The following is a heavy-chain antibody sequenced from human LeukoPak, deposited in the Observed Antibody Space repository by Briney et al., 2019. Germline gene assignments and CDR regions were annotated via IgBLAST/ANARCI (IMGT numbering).Heavy chain of an antibody. J-gene: IGHJ4*02. CDR2: ISWNSGSI. Sequence: GGSLRLSCAASGFTFDDYAMHWVRQAPGKGLEWVSGISWNSGSIGYADSVKGRFIISRDNARKSLFLQMNRLRAEDTAVYYCARSVEGHFDYWGQGTVVTVSS. CDR1: GFTFDDYA. V-gene: IGHV3-9*01. CDR3: ARSVEGHFDY. D-gene: IGHD1-1*01.